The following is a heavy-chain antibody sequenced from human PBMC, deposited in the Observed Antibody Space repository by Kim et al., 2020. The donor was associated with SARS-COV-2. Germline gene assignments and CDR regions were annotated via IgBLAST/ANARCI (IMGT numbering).Heavy chain of an antibody. Sequence: SETLSLNCTVSGGFISSSNYYWGWIRQPPGKGLEWIGSIYYSGITYYNPSLKSRVTISVDTSKNQFSLNLNSVTAADTAVYYCARPIAAGGREYYYFYYGMDVWGQGTTVTVSS. CDR3: ARPIAAGGREYYYFYYGMDV. J-gene: IGHJ6*02. V-gene: IGHV4-39*01. CDR1: GGFISSSNYY. D-gene: IGHD6-13*01. CDR2: IYYSGIT.